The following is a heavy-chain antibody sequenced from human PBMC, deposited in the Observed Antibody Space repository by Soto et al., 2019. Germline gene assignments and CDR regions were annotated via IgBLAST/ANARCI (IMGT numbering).Heavy chain of an antibody. J-gene: IGHJ4*02. CDR1: GFTFSSYG. V-gene: IGHV3-33*01. Sequence: QVQLVESGGGVVQPGRSLRLSCAASGFTFSSYGMHWVRQAPGKGLEWVAVIWYDGSNKYYADSVKGRFPISRDNSKNTLYLQMNSLRAEDTAVYSCARSGGAGYYFAYWGQGTLVTVSS. D-gene: IGHD3-16*01. CDR3: ARSGGAGYYFAY. CDR2: IWYDGSNK.